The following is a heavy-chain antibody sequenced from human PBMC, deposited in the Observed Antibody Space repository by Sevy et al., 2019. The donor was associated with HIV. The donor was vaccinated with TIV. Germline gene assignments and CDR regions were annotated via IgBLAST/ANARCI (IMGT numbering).Heavy chain of an antibody. CDR1: GFTFSSYW. CDR2: IKQDGSEK. J-gene: IGHJ4*02. Sequence: GGSLRLSCAASGFTFSSYWMSWVRQAPGKGLEWVANIKQDGSEKYYVDSVKGRFTISRDNAKNSLYLQMNSVRAEDTAVYDCAGGGYAKFDYWGQVTLVTVSS. D-gene: IGHD5-12*01. V-gene: IGHV3-7*03. CDR3: AGGGYAKFDY.